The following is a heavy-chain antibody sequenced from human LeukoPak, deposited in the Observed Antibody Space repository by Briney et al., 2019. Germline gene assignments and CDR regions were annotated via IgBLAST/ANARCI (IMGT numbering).Heavy chain of an antibody. Sequence: KPSETLSLTCTVSGGSITTSNYYWGWIRQPPGKGLEWIGNIFYSGSTYYSPSLKSRVTISLDTSRNQFSLKLNSVTAADTAVYYCARDYYPDWFDPWGQGTLVTVSS. CDR3: ARDYYPDWFDP. J-gene: IGHJ5*02. CDR2: IFYSGST. D-gene: IGHD3-22*01. V-gene: IGHV4-39*07. CDR1: GGSITTSNYY.